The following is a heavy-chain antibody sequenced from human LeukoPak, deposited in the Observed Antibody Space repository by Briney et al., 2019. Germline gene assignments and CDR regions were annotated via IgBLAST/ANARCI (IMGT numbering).Heavy chain of an antibody. CDR3: ATEYSSSSDDAFDI. CDR2: IYYSGST. CDR1: GGSISSSSYY. Sequence: PSETLSLTCTVSGGSISSSSYYWGWIRQPPGKGLEWIGSIYYSGSTNYNPSLKSRVTISVDTSKNQFSLKLSSVTAADTAVYYCATEYSSSSDDAFDIWGQGTMVTVSS. V-gene: IGHV4-39*07. D-gene: IGHD6-6*01. J-gene: IGHJ3*02.